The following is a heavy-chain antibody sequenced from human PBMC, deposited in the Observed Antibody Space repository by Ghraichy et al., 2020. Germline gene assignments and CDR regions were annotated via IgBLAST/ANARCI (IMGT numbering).Heavy chain of an antibody. D-gene: IGHD3-10*01. CDR2: INTDGSPI. CDR1: GFTFSDYW. CDR3: ARGGSKTASVIYGLDV. V-gene: IGHV3-74*01. J-gene: IGHJ6*02. Sequence: GESLNISCAASGFTFSDYWMHWVRQAPGQGLVWVSRINTDGSPINYADSVKGRFTISRDNAKNTVYLQMHSLSSEDTAVYYCARGGSKTASVIYGLDVWGQGTTVTVSS.